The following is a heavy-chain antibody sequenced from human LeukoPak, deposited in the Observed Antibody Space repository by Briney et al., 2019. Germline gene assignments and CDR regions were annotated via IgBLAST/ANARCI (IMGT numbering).Heavy chain of an antibody. CDR3: ARVASVVVVAADRFDFDY. Sequence: ASVKVSCKASGYTFTGYYMHWVRQAPGQGLAWMGWINPNSGGTNYAQKSQGRVTMTRDTSISTAYMELSRLRSDDTAVYYCARVASVVVVAADRFDFDYWGQGTLVTVSS. V-gene: IGHV1-2*02. CDR2: INPNSGGT. J-gene: IGHJ4*02. D-gene: IGHD2-15*01. CDR1: GYTFTGYY.